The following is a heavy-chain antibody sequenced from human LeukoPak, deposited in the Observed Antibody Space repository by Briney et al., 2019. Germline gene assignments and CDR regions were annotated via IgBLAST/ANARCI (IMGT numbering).Heavy chain of an antibody. CDR3: AKNTYYDFWSGPSPGAYGMDV. J-gene: IGHJ6*02. CDR2: SGTGGRA. V-gene: IGHV3-23*01. D-gene: IGHD3-3*01. CDR1: GFIFSDYV. Sequence: GGSLRLSCAGSGFIFSDYVISWVRQAPGKGLEWVSASGTGGRAYYADSVKGRFTISRDNSKNTLYLQMNSLRAEDTAVYYCAKNTYYDFWSGPSPGAYGMDVWGQGTTVTVSS.